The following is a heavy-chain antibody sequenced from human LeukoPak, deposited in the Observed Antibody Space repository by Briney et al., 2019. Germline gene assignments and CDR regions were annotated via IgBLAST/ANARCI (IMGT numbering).Heavy chain of an antibody. CDR3: ARVLHKRNYDSSAYYIY. J-gene: IGHJ4*02. D-gene: IGHD3-22*01. Sequence: GGSLRLSCAASGFTFSSYSMNWVRQAPGKGLEWVSSISSSSSYIYYADSVKGRFTISRDNAKNSLYLQINSLRAEDTAVYYCARVLHKRNYDSSAYYIYWGQGTLVTVSS. V-gene: IGHV3-21*01. CDR2: ISSSSSYI. CDR1: GFTFSSYS.